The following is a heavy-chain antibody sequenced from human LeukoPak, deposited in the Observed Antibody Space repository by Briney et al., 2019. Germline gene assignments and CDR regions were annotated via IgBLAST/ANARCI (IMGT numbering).Heavy chain of an antibody. J-gene: IGHJ4*02. CDR1: GYTFTGYY. V-gene: IGHV1-2*02. CDR3: ARELRYFDWLPFDY. CDR2: INLNSGAT. Sequence: ASVKVSCKASGYTFTGYYMHWVRQAPGQGLQWLGWINLNSGATNYAHKFKGRVTMTRDTSISTAYMDLSMLISDDTAVYYCARELRYFDWLPFDYWGQGTLVTVSS. D-gene: IGHD3-9*01.